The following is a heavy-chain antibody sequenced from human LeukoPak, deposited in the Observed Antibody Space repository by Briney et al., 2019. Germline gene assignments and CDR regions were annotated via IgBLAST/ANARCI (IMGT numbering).Heavy chain of an antibody. CDR2: ISAYNGNT. V-gene: IGHV1-18*01. CDR3: ARGLYCDTNGYPALQY. Sequence: ASVKVSCKPSGYTFTNYGFTWVRQAPGQGLEWMGWISAYNGNTNYARKVQDRITMTTDTSTSTAYMELRSLGSDDTAVYRCARGLYCDTNGYPALQYWGQGTLVTVSS. J-gene: IGHJ4*02. D-gene: IGHD3-22*01. CDR1: GYTFTNYG.